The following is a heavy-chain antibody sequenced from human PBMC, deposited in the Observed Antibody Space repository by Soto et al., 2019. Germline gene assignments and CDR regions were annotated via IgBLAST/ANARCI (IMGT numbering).Heavy chain of an antibody. D-gene: IGHD6-13*01. CDR1: GGSFSGDY. CDR3: ARDLIAAAGVSWFDP. CDR2: INHSGST. J-gene: IGHJ5*02. V-gene: IGHV4-34*01. Sequence: SETLSLTCAVYGGSFSGDYWSWIRQPPGKGLEWIGEINHSGSTNYNPSLKSRVTISVDTSKDQFSLKLSSVTAADTAVYYCARDLIAAAGVSWFDPWGQGTLVTVSS.